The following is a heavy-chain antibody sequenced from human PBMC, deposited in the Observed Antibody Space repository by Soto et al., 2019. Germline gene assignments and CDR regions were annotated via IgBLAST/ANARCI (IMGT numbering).Heavy chain of an antibody. D-gene: IGHD3-22*01. J-gene: IGHJ6*02. CDR3: ARETYDSSGYYPGEAYYSYGMDV. V-gene: IGHV1-69*12. Sequence: QVQLVQSGAEVKKPGSSVKVSCKASGGTFSSYAISWVRQAPGQGLEWMGGIIPIFGAANYAQKFQGRVTIRADESTRTDYMELSSLRAEDTAVYYCARETYDSSGYYPGEAYYSYGMDVWGQGTTVTVSS. CDR1: GGTFSSYA. CDR2: IIPIFGAA.